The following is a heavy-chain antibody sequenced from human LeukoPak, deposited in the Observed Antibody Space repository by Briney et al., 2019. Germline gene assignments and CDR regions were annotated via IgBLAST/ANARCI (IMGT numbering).Heavy chain of an antibody. CDR3: APFSAVTHYYFDY. Sequence: PGGSLRLSCAGYGITLSELLMNWVRQAPGKGLEWVSSISPDSGYIYYADSVKGRFTISRDNAENSLFLQMNSLGAEDTAVYYCAPFSAVTHYYFDYWGQGTLVTVSS. CDR1: GITLSELL. D-gene: IGHD6-13*01. V-gene: IGHV3-21*01. J-gene: IGHJ4*02. CDR2: ISPDSGYI.